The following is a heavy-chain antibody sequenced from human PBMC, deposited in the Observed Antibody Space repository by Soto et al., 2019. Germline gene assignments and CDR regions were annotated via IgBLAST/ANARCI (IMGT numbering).Heavy chain of an antibody. CDR2: ISYDGSNK. V-gene: IGHV3-30-3*01. CDR3: ASRRYFDWLLPNWFDP. D-gene: IGHD3-9*01. J-gene: IGHJ5*02. Sequence: QVQLVESGGGVVQPGRSLRLSCAASGFTFSSYAMHWVRQAPGKGLEWVAVISYDGSNKYYADSVKGRFTISRDNSKNTLYLQMNSLRAEDTAVYYCASRRYFDWLLPNWFDPWGQGTLVTVSS. CDR1: GFTFSSYA.